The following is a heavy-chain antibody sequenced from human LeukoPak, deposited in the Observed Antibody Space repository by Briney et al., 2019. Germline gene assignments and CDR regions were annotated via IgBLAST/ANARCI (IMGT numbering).Heavy chain of an antibody. D-gene: IGHD2-2*01. CDR1: GGSLSGYY. CDR3: ARGQKYQLLWNYYYYMDV. Sequence: SETLSLTCAVYGGSLSGYYWSWIRQPPGKGLEWIGEINHSGSTNYNPSLKSRVTISVDTSKNQFSLKLSSVTAADTAVYYCARGQKYQLLWNYYYYMDVWGKGTTVTVSS. J-gene: IGHJ6*03. CDR2: INHSGST. V-gene: IGHV4-34*01.